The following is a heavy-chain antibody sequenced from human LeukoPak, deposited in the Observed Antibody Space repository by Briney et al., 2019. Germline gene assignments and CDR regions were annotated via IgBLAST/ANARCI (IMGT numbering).Heavy chain of an antibody. CDR3: ARDRELATIKFHDAFDI. J-gene: IGHJ3*02. Sequence: GASMKVSCKASGYTFTGYYMNWGRQAPGQGLEWMGWINPNSGATNYAQKFQGRVTMTRDTSISTAYLELSRLRSDDTTVYYCARDRELATIKFHDAFDIWGQGTMVTVSS. V-gene: IGHV1-2*02. CDR1: GYTFTGYY. CDR2: INPNSGAT. D-gene: IGHD5-24*01.